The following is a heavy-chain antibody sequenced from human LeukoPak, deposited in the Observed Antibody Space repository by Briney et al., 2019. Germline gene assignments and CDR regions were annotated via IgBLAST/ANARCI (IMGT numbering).Heavy chain of an antibody. D-gene: IGHD4/OR15-4a*01. V-gene: IGHV3-48*03. CDR1: GFTLSSYE. Sequence: GGSLTLSCAASGFTLSSYEMNWVRQAPGKGLEWISYSDTIDSIKFYADSVKGRFTISRVNAKNSLYLQMNSLRPEDTAVYYCRRDPDYGDPYWGQGTLVTVSS. J-gene: IGHJ4*02. CDR2: SDTIDSIK. CDR3: RRDPDYGDPY.